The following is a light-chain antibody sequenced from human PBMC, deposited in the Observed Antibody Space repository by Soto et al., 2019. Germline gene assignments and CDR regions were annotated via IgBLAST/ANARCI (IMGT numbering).Light chain of an antibody. J-gene: IGKJ1*01. Sequence: EIVMTQSPATLSVSPGERATLSCRASQSVSSNLAWYQQKPGQAPRLLIYGASTRATGIPARFSGSGSGTEFTRTISSLQSEDFAVYYCQQYNDWPRTFGQGTKVDI. CDR3: QQYNDWPRT. CDR1: QSVSSN. CDR2: GAS. V-gene: IGKV3-15*01.